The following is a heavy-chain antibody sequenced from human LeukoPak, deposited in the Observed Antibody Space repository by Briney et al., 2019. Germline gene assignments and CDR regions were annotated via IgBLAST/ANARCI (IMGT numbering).Heavy chain of an antibody. D-gene: IGHD3-10*01. CDR2: IGSSSSYI. CDR1: GFTFRSYS. Sequence: GGSLRLSCADSGFTFRSYSTKWVPHAPRRGRAWVSSIGSSSSYIYYADAVKGRFTISRDNAKNSLYLQMNSLRAEDTAVYYCARANFGSDYYMDVWGKGTTVTVSS. V-gene: IGHV3-21*01. J-gene: IGHJ6*03. CDR3: ARANFGSDYYMDV.